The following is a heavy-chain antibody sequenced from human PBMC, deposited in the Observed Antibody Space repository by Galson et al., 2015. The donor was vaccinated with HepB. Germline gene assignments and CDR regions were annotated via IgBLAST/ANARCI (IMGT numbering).Heavy chain of an antibody. D-gene: IGHD3/OR15-3a*01. Sequence: ETLSLTCTVSGDSINNYCWTWIRQPAGKGLEWIGRICTSDKTRYNPSLQSRLTMSVDRSNSQISLRLSSVTAADTALYYCATTLSSHGGAWDWNYFIYWGPGVLVTVSS. V-gene: IGHV4-4*07. CDR2: ICTSDKT. CDR3: ATTLSSHGGAWDWNYFIY. J-gene: IGHJ4*02. CDR1: GDSINNYC.